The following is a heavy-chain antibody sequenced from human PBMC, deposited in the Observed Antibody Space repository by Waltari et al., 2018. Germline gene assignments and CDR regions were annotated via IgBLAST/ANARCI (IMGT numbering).Heavy chain of an antibody. J-gene: IGHJ3*02. Sequence: QVQLQESGPGLVKPSETLSLTCAVSGYSISSGYYWGWIRQPPGKVLEWIGSIYHSGSTYYNPSLKSRVTRSVDTSKNQFSLKRSSVTAADTAVYYCARQGSIVGATTGAFDIWGQGTMVTVSS. CDR3: ARQGSIVGATTGAFDI. CDR1: GYSISSGYY. V-gene: IGHV4-38-2*01. D-gene: IGHD1-26*01. CDR2: IYHSGST.